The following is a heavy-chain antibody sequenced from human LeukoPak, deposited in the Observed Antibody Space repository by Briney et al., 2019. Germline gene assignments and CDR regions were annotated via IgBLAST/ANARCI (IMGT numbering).Heavy chain of an antibody. CDR3: ARNASDSGTSYFDY. J-gene: IGHJ4*02. CDR1: GGSISSSTSY. D-gene: IGHD1-26*01. CDR2: IYYSGGT. V-gene: IGHV4-39*01. Sequence: SETLSLTCTVSGGSISSSTSYWGWIRQPPGKGLEWIGSIYYSGGTSYNPSLKSRVTISVDTSKKQFSLKLDSVTAADTAVYYCARNASDSGTSYFDYWGQGTLVTVSS.